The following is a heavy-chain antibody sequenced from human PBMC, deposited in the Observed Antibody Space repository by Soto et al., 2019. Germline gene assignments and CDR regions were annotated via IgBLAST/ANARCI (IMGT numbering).Heavy chain of an antibody. CDR3: ARSRSGAVADSFDF. CDR1: GFSFSRYA. V-gene: IGHV3-30*04. Sequence: VGSLRLSCAASGFSFSRYAIHWVRQAPGKGLEWVAVISKDGSHKYYLESVKGRFTISRDNSKNILSLQMNSLRDEDTAVYYCARSRSGAVADSFDFWGQGTLVTVSS. D-gene: IGHD3-10*01. CDR2: ISKDGSHK. J-gene: IGHJ4*02.